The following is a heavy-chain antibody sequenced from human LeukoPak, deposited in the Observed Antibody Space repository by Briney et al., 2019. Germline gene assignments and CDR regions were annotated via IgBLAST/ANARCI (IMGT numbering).Heavy chain of an antibody. CDR3: ARAPGWGSTPNFDY. D-gene: IGHD7-27*01. CDR1: GYTFTSYG. Sequence: VAPVKVSCKASGYTFTSYGISWVRQAPGQGLEWMGWISAYNGNTNYAQKLQGRVTMTTDTSTSTAYMELRSLRSDDTAVYYCARAPGWGSTPNFDYWGQGTLVTVSS. V-gene: IGHV1-18*01. J-gene: IGHJ4*02. CDR2: ISAYNGNT.